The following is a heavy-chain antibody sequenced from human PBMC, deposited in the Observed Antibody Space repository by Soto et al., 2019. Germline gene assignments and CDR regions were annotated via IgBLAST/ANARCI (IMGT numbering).Heavy chain of an antibody. V-gene: IGHV3-30*18. CDR2: ISYDGSNE. D-gene: IGHD2-15*01. CDR3: AKDRSEGCSGGSCYGYYYYYMDV. J-gene: IGHJ6*03. Sequence: GGSLRLSCAASGFTFSSYGMHWVRQAPGKGLEWVAVISYDGSNEYYADSVKGRFTISRDNSKNTLYLQMNSLRAEDTAVYYCAKDRSEGCSGGSCYGYYYYYMDVWGKGTTVTVSS. CDR1: GFTFSSYG.